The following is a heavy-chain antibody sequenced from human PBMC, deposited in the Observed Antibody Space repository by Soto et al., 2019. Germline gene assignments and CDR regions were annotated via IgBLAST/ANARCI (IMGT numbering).Heavy chain of an antibody. J-gene: IGHJ6*02. CDR1: GYTFTSYA. D-gene: IGHD3-22*01. CDR2: INAGNGNT. Sequence: QVQLVQSGAEVKKPGASVKVSCKASGYTFTSYAMHWVRQAPGQRLEWMGWINAGNGNTKYSQKLQGRVTITRDTSASTAYMQLSSLRSEDTAVYYCARDMYYYDSSGYHHYYYGMDVWRQGTTVTVSS. CDR3: ARDMYYYDSSGYHHYYYGMDV. V-gene: IGHV1-3*01.